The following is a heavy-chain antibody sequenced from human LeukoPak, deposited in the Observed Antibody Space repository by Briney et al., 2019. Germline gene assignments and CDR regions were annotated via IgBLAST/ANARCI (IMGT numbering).Heavy chain of an antibody. Sequence: GASVKVSCKASGYTFTGYYMHWVRQAPGQGLEWMGWINPNSGGTNYAQKFQGRVTTTRDTSISTAYMELSRLRSDDTAVYYCARDIRGYSYGYDYWGQGTLVTVSS. V-gene: IGHV1-2*02. CDR2: INPNSGGT. CDR3: ARDIRGYSYGYDY. CDR1: GYTFTGYY. D-gene: IGHD5-18*01. J-gene: IGHJ4*02.